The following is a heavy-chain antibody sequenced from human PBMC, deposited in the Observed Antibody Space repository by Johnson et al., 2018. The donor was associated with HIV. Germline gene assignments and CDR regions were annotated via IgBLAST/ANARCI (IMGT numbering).Heavy chain of an antibody. CDR3: ARVRGKIPRGALDI. CDR1: GFTFSSYW. D-gene: IGHD3-10*01. Sequence: VQLVESGGGVVQPGGSLRLSCADSGFTFSSYWMNWVRQAPGKGLEWLANINQDGSEKYYVDSVKGRFPISRDNAKNSLHLQMNSLRAEDTAVYYCARVRGKIPRGALDIWGQGTMVTVSS. V-gene: IGHV3-7*05. CDR2: INQDGSEK. J-gene: IGHJ3*02.